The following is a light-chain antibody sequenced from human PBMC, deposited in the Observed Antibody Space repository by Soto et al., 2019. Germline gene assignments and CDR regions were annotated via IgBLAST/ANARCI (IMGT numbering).Light chain of an antibody. Sequence: QSALTQPPSASGSPGQSVTISCTGTSSDVGGYNYVSWYQQHPGKAPKLMIYEVSKRPSGVPDRFSGSKSGNTASLTVSGLQAEDEADYXCSSXAGSNNPGVFGTGTKLTVL. J-gene: IGLJ1*01. CDR2: EVS. CDR1: SSDVGGYNY. CDR3: SSXAGSNNPGV. V-gene: IGLV2-8*01.